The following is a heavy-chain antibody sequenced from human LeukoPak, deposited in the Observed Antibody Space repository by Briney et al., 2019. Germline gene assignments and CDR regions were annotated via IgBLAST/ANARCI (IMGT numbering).Heavy chain of an antibody. Sequence: PGGSLRLSCVASGFTFSSYDMHWVRQATGKGLEWVSAIGTAGDPYYPGSVKGRFTISRENAKNSLYLQMNSLRAGDTAVYYCARGDCSGGSCYPFGYYYGMDVWGKGTTVTVS. CDR2: IGTAGDP. D-gene: IGHD2-15*01. CDR1: GFTFSSYD. CDR3: ARGDCSGGSCYPFGYYYGMDV. J-gene: IGHJ6*04. V-gene: IGHV3-13*05.